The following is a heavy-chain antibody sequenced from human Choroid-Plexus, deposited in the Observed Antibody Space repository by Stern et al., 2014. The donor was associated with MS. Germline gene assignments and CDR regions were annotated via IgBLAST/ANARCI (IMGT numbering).Heavy chain of an antibody. Sequence: VQLVESFLRPVQPPRPLTLSCAASAFSFSSFGMTWVRQAPGKGLARLGLISYAGGRDLADSVKGRFAISRDNSKNSPHLEMNSLRAEDTAVYYCAKDRQYLIFFIDFWGHGSLVTVSS. CDR1: AFSFSSFG. J-gene: IGHJ4*01. CDR3: AKDRQYLIFFIDF. CDR2: ISYAGGR. V-gene: IGHV3-30*18. D-gene: IGHD3/OR15-3a*01.